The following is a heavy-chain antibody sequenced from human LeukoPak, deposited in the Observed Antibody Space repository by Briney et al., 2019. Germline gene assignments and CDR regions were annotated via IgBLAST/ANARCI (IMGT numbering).Heavy chain of an antibody. V-gene: IGHV3-48*01. Sequence: GGSLRLSCAASGFTFSSYSMNWVRQAPGKGLEWVSYISSSSSTIYYADSVKGRFTISRDNAKNSLYLQMNSLRAEDTAVYYCARDRGSGSSSFGCDYWGQGTLVTVSS. CDR2: ISSSSSTI. CDR1: GFTFSSYS. CDR3: ARDRGSGSSSFGCDY. J-gene: IGHJ4*02. D-gene: IGHD6-6*01.